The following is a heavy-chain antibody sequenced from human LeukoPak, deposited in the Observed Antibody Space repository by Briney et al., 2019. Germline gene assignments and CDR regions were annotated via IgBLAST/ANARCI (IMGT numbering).Heavy chain of an antibody. CDR2: INPHSGVT. D-gene: IGHD1-26*01. Sequence: ASVKVSCKASGYTFTGYYLHWVRQAPGQGLEWMGWINPHSGVTTFPQKFQGRVTMTMDTSISTTYMELNRLRSDDTAVYYCARDQVAATSAHNFDYWAREPWSPSPQ. CDR3: ARDQVAATSAHNFDY. CDR1: GYTFTGYY. V-gene: IGHV1-2*02. J-gene: IGHJ4*02.